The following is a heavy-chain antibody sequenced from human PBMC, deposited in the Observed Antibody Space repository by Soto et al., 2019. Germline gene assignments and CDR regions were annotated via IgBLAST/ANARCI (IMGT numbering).Heavy chain of an antibody. CDR1: GGSISSSNW. V-gene: IGHV4-4*02. D-gene: IGHD3-3*01. Sequence: SETLSLTCAVSGGSISSSNWWSWVRQPPGKGLEWIGEIYHSGSTNYNPSLKSRVTISVDKSKNQFSLKLSSVTAADTAVYYCARAPYDFWSGYYTYFDYWGQGTLVTVSS. CDR3: ARAPYDFWSGYYTYFDY. J-gene: IGHJ4*02. CDR2: IYHSGST.